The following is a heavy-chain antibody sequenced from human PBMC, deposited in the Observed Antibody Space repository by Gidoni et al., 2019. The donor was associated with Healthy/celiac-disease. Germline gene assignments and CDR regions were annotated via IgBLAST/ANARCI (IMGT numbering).Heavy chain of an antibody. V-gene: IGHV3-33*01. CDR3: ARDRLWLRGDYYFDY. CDR2: LWYDGSNK. CDR1: GFPFSRYG. D-gene: IGHD5-18*01. Sequence: QVQLVESVGGVVQPGRSLRLSCAASGFPFSRYGMHWVRQAPGKGVEWVAVLWYDGSNKYYADSVKGRFTISRDNSKNTLYLQMNSLRAEDTAVYYCARDRLWLRGDYYFDYWGQGTLVTVSS. J-gene: IGHJ4*02.